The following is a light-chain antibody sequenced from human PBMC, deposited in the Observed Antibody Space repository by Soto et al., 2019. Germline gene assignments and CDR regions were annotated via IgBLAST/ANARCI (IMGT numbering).Light chain of an antibody. CDR3: QQYNRWWT. CDR1: QSVSSN. J-gene: IGKJ1*01. V-gene: IGKV3-15*01. Sequence: EIVMTQSPATLSVSPGERATLSCRASQSVSSNLAWYQQKPGQAPRLLIYGASTRATGLPARFSGSGSGTEFTLTISSLQSEDFAVYYCQQYNRWWTFGQGTKVEIK. CDR2: GAS.